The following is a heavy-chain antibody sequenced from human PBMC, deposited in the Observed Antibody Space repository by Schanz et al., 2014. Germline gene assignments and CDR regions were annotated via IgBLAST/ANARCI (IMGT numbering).Heavy chain of an antibody. CDR3: ARLMVPGWFDP. J-gene: IGHJ5*02. CDR1: GGSISSSTYY. V-gene: IGHV4-39*01. Sequence: QLQLPESGPGLVIPSETLSLTCPVSGGSISSSTYYWGWIRQPPGKGPEWSGTIDDTGSTYYTPSLRGRLTMSVDTSKSQLSVQLTSVTAADTAVYYCARLMVPGWFDPWGQGQLVTVSS. D-gene: IGHD3-10*01. CDR2: IDDTGST.